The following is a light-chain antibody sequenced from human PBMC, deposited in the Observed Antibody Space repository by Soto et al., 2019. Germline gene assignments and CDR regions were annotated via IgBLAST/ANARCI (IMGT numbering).Light chain of an antibody. CDR1: QSVSSY. Sequence: EIVLTQSPATLSLSPGERATLSCRASQSVSSYLAWYQQKPGQAPRLLIYVASNRATDIPARFSGSGSGTDFTLTISSLEPEDFAIYYCQQRSNWPSTFGQGTRLEIK. CDR3: QQRSNWPST. CDR2: VAS. V-gene: IGKV3-11*01. J-gene: IGKJ5*01.